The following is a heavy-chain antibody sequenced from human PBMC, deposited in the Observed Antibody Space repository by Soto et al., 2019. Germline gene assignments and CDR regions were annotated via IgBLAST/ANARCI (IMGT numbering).Heavy chain of an antibody. V-gene: IGHV3-74*01. CDR3: ARDGAAVGIHYDY. CDR1: GFTFNKYW. J-gene: IGHJ4*02. Sequence: EVQLVESGGGLVQPGGSLRLSCAASGFTFNKYWMHWVRQAPGKGLVWVSRIKTDGGVTTYADSVKGRFTISRDNAKNTLYRQMNNLRTEDTAVYFCARDGAAVGIHYDYWGRGTLVTVSS. D-gene: IGHD6-13*01. CDR2: IKTDGGVT.